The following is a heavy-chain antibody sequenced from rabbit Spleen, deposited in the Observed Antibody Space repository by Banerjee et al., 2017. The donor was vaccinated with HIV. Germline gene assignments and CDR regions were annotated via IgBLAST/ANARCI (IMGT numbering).Heavy chain of an antibody. V-gene: IGHV1S45*01. CDR2: IDTSDGDT. J-gene: IGHJ2*01. CDR1: GFSFSSNW. D-gene: IGHD1-1*01. CDR3: ARNYVNVFDP. Sequence: LEESGGGLVKPGGTLTLTCTVSGFSFSSNWICWVRQAPGKGLEWIACIDTSDGDTDYANWPKGRFTISKASSTTVTLQMTSLTAADTATYFCARNYVNVFDPGGPGTLVTVS.